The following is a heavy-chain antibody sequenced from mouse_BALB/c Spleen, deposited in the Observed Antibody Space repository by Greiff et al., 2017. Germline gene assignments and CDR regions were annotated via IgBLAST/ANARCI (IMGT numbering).Heavy chain of an antibody. CDR2: IHPSDSET. J-gene: IGHJ3*01. V-gene: IGHV1-74*01. CDR1: GYSFTSYW. D-gene: IGHD2-4*01. CDR3: AIEGLRRSFAD. Sequence: QVQLKQSGAELVRPGASVKLSCKASGYSFTSYWMNWVQQSPGQGLEWIGMIHPSDSETRLNQKFKDKATLTVDKSSSTAYMQLSSPTSEDSAVYCCAIEGLRRSFADWGQGTLVTVSA.